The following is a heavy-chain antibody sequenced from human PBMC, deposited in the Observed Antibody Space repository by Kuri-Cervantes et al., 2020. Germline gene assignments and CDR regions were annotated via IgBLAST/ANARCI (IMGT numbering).Heavy chain of an antibody. CDR1: GFTVSSNY. CDR3: AKVAYYDILTGYYHY. CDR2: IYSGGST. D-gene: IGHD3-9*01. Sequence: GGSLRLSCAASGFTVSSNYMSWVRQAPGKGLEWVSVIYSGGSTYYADSVKGRFTISRDNSKNTLYLQMNSLRAEDTAVYYCAKVAYYDILTGYYHYWGQGTLVTVSS. J-gene: IGHJ4*02. V-gene: IGHV3-53*01.